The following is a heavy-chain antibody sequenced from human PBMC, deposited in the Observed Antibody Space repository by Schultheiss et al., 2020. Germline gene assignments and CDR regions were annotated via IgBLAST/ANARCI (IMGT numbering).Heavy chain of an antibody. D-gene: IGHD3-22*01. CDR3: ARRLRDTTYHSDGSGYYRRRGGGRNFDN. V-gene: IGHV4-59*12. J-gene: IGHJ4*02. Sequence: SETLSLTCAVYGGXXXXYXWSWIRQPPGKGLEWIGYIYYSGSTNYNPSLKSRVTMSVGTSKNQFSLKLRSLTAADTAVYYCARRLRDTTYHSDGSGYYRRRGGGRNFDNWGQGTLVTVSS. CDR2: IYYSGST. CDR1: GGXXXXYX.